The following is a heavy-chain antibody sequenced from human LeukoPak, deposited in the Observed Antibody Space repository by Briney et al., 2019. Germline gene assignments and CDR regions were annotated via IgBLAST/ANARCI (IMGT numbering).Heavy chain of an antibody. CDR2: ISGSGGST. J-gene: IGHJ2*01. Sequence: PGGSLRLSCAASGFTFSSYALSWVRQAPGKGLEWVSSISGSGGSTYYADSVKDRFTISRDNSKNTLSLQMNSLRAEDTAVYFCAKADYGRHYKSYFDLWGRGTLVTVSS. D-gene: IGHD4-17*01. CDR3: AKADYGRHYKSYFDL. V-gene: IGHV3-23*01. CDR1: GFTFSSYA.